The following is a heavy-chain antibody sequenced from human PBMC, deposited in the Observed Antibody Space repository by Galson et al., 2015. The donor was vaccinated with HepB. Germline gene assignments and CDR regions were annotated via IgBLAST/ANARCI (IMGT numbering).Heavy chain of an antibody. V-gene: IGHV3-7*03. D-gene: IGHD1-1*01. CDR1: GFTFSTSW. CDR3: ARDSRHGIFDY. CDR2: INPESTEK. Sequence: SLRLSCAASGFTFSTSWVTWVRQAPGKGLEWVANINPESTEKFYVDSVKGRFTISRDNAKNSLYLQMNSLRAEDTAVYFCARDSRHGIFDYWGQGTLVTVSS. J-gene: IGHJ4*02.